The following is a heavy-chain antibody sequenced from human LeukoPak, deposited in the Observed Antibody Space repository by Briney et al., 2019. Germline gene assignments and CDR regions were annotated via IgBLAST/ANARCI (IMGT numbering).Heavy chain of an antibody. CDR3: ARVDSSSWSKGAPAFDI. J-gene: IGHJ3*02. CDR1: GGSISSGDSY. D-gene: IGHD6-13*01. Sequence: SETLSLTCTVSGGSISSGDSYWSWIRQPPGKGLEWIGYIYYSGSTYYNPSLKSRVTISLDTSKNQFFLKLSSVTAADTAVYYCARVDSSSWSKGAPAFDIWGQGTMVTVSS. V-gene: IGHV4-30-4*01. CDR2: IYYSGST.